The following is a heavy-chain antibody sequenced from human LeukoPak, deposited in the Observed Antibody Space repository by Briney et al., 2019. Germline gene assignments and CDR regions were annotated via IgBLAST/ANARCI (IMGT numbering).Heavy chain of an antibody. J-gene: IGHJ6*02. CDR2: IWYDGSNK. CDR3: ARGYCSSTSCYNYYYGMDV. D-gene: IGHD2-2*02. Sequence: GGSLRLSCAASGFTFSSYGMHWVRQAPGKGLEGVAVIWYDGSNKYYADSVKGRFTISRDNSKNTLYLQMNSLRAEDTAVYYCARGYCSSTSCYNYYYGMDVWGQGTTVTVSS. V-gene: IGHV3-33*01. CDR1: GFTFSSYG.